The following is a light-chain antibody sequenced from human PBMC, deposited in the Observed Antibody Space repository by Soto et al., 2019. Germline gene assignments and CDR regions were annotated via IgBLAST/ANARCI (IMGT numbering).Light chain of an antibody. CDR2: DTS. CDR3: QQRTNWLT. Sequence: EIVLPQSPAILSLSPGERATLSCRASESVSDYIAWYQQKPGQPPRLVIYDTSNRATGVPARFSGSGSGTDFTLTISSLEPEDFAVYYCQQRTNWLTFGGGNKVEIK. V-gene: IGKV3-11*01. J-gene: IGKJ4*01. CDR1: ESVSDY.